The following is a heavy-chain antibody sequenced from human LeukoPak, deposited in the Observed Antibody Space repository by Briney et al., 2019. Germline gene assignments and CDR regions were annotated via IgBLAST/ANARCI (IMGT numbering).Heavy chain of an antibody. V-gene: IGHV4-34*01. J-gene: IGHJ4*02. D-gene: IGHD6-13*01. CDR3: ARGPKWYGGGWYGYYFDY. CDR2: INHSGST. Sequence: SETLSLTCAVYGGSFSGYYWSWIRQPPGKGLEWIGEINHSGSTNYNPSLKSRVTISVDTSKNQFSLKLSSVTAADTAVSSCARGPKWYGGGWYGYYFDYWGREPLVPVPS. CDR1: GGSFSGYY.